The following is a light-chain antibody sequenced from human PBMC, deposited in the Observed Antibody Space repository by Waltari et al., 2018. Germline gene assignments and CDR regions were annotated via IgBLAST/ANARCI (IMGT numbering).Light chain of an antibody. Sequence: QSVLTQPPSVSGAPGQRVTISCSGANSNIGAFQVHWYLKSPGAAPKLLIYGSTNRPAGVPDRFSGSKSDTSASLVITGLQVEDEGDFYCQSYDNMVHGCVFGTGTKVIV. J-gene: IGLJ1*01. V-gene: IGLV1-40*02. CDR1: NSNIGAFQ. CDR3: QSYDNMVHGCV. CDR2: GST.